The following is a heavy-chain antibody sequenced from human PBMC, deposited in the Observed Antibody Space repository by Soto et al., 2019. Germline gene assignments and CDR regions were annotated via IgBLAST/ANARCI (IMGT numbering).Heavy chain of an antibody. CDR1: GASIRGFY. CDR2: IYATGTT. V-gene: IGHV4-4*07. CDR3: VRDGTKTLRDWFDP. D-gene: IGHD1-1*01. Sequence: KAPDTLSLTCTVSGASIRGFYWSWIRKSAGKGLDWIGRIYATGTTDYNPSLKSRVMMSVGTSKKQFSLKLRSVTAADTAVYYCVRDGTKTLRDWFDPWRHGISVTVSS. J-gene: IGHJ5*02.